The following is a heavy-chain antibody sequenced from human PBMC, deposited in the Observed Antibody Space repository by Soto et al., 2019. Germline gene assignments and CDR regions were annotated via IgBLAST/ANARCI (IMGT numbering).Heavy chain of an antibody. CDR2: IYYSGST. CDR3: ARGPPNRSGMAVPAALGGGLPAHFDY. CDR1: GGSISSYY. Sequence: QVQLQESGPGLVKPSETLSLTCTVSGGSISSYYWSWIRQPPGKGLEWIGYIYYSGSTNYNPSLKSRVTISVDTSKNQFSLKLSSVTAADTAVYYCARGPPNRSGMAVPAALGGGLPAHFDYWGQGTLVTVSS. D-gene: IGHD2-2*01. V-gene: IGHV4-59*01. J-gene: IGHJ4*02.